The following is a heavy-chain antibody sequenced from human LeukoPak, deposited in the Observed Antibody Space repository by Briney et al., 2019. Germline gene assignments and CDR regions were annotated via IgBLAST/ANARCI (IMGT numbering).Heavy chain of an antibody. D-gene: IGHD6-6*01. Sequence: GASVKVSCKASGYTFTGYYMHWVRQAPGQGLEWMGWINPNSGGTNYAQKFQGRVTMTRDMSTSTVYMELSSLRSEDTAVYYCARDLDPSYSSSSSSYYYYYTDVWGKGTTVTVSS. CDR1: GYTFTGYY. V-gene: IGHV1-2*02. CDR3: ARDLDPSYSSSSSSYYYYYTDV. J-gene: IGHJ6*03. CDR2: INPNSGGT.